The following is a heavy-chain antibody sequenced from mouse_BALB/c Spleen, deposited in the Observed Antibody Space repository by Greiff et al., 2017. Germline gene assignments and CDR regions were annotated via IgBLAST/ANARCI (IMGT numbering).Heavy chain of an antibody. Sequence: VQLQQSGPGLVKPSQSLSLTCSVTGYSITSGYYWNWIRQFPGNKLEWMGYISYDGSNNYNPSLKNRISITRDTSKNQFFLKLNSVTTEDTATYYCARDGQYAMDYWGQGTSVTVSS. V-gene: IGHV3-6*02. J-gene: IGHJ4*01. CDR2: ISYDGSN. CDR1: GYSITSGYY. CDR3: ARDGQYAMDY. D-gene: IGHD3-1*01.